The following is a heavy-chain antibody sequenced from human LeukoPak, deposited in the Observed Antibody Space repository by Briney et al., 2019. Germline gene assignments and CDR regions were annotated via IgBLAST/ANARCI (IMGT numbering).Heavy chain of an antibody. CDR3: ARGRSDTAMVSFDY. CDR1: GGSISSYY. Sequence: TASETLSLTCTVSGGSISSYYWSWIRQPPGKGLEWIGYIYYSGSTNYNPSLKSRVTISVDTSRNQFSLKLSSVTAADTAVYYCARGRSDTAMVSFDYWGQGTLVTVSS. J-gene: IGHJ4*02. V-gene: IGHV4-59*01. D-gene: IGHD5-18*01. CDR2: IYYSGST.